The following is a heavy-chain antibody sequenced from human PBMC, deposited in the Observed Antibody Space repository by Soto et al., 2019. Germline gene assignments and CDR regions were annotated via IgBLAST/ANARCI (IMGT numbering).Heavy chain of an antibody. CDR3: AKDPPDYDKSPSP. J-gene: IGHJ5*02. V-gene: IGHV3-30*18. CDR1: GFTFSSYG. CDR2: ISYDGSNK. D-gene: IGHD3-22*01. Sequence: GGSLRLSCAASGFTFSSYGMHWVRQAPGKGLEWVAVISYDGSNKYYADSVKGRFTISRDNSKNTLYLQMNSLRAEDTAVYYCAKDPPDYDKSPSPWGQGTRVTV.